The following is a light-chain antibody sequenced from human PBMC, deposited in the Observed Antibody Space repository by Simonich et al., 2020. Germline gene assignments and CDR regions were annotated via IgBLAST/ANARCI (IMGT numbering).Light chain of an antibody. CDR1: QSVLYSSNNKNY. Sequence: DIVMTQSPDSLDVSLGERATINCKSSQSVLYSSNNKNYLAWYQQKPGQPPKLLIYWASTRESGVPDRFSGSGSGTDFTLTISSLQAEDVAVYYCQQYNNWPPLTFGGGTKVEIK. CDR3: QQYNNWPPLT. CDR2: WAS. J-gene: IGKJ4*01. V-gene: IGKV4-1*01.